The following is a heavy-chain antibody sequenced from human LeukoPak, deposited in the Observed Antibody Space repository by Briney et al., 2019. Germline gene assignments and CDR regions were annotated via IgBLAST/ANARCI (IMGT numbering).Heavy chain of an antibody. J-gene: IGHJ4*02. CDR3: ARSRELGALDFDY. CDR1: GFTVSSNY. Sequence: PGGSLRLSCAASGFTVSSNYMSWVRQAPGKGLEWVSVIYSGGSTYYADSVKGRFTISRDNSKNTLYLQMNSLRAEDTAVYYCARSRELGALDFDYWGQGTLVTVSS. D-gene: IGHD7-27*01. CDR2: IYSGGST. V-gene: IGHV3-53*01.